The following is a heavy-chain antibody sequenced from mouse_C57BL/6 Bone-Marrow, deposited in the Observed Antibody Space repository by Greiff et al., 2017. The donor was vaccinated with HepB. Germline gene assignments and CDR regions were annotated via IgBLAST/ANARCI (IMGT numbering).Heavy chain of an antibody. Sequence: QVQLQQPGAELVMPGASVKLSCKASGYTFTSYWMHWVKQRPGQGLEWIGEIDPSDSYTNYNQKFKGKSTLTVYKSSSTAYMQLSSLTSEDSAVYYCARCVYYSYWYFDVWGTGTTVTVSS. CDR2: IDPSDSYT. CDR3: ARCVYYSYWYFDV. J-gene: IGHJ1*03. CDR1: GYTFTSYW. V-gene: IGHV1-69*01. D-gene: IGHD1-1*01.